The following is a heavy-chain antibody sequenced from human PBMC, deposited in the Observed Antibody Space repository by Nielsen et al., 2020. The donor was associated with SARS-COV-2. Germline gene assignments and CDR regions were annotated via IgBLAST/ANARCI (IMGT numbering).Heavy chain of an antibody. CDR3: AKVISGRIYYYDSSGYNHKGFDY. CDR1: GFIFSSYA. J-gene: IGHJ4*02. D-gene: IGHD3-22*01. CDR2: ISGSGGST. V-gene: IGHV3-23*01. Sequence: GESLKISCAASGFIFSSYAMSWVRQAPGKGLEWVSAISGSGGSTYYTDSVKGRFTISRDNSKNTLYLQMNSLRAEDTAVYYCAKVISGRIYYYDSSGYNHKGFDYWGQGTLVTVSS.